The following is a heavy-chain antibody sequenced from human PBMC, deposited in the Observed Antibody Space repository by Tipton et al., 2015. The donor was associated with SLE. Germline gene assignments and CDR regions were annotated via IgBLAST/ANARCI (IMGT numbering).Heavy chain of an antibody. CDR3: ASGTMVQGVILAFDI. CDR2: ISSSSSYI. CDR1: GFTFFMNS. Sequence: SLRLSCAASGFTFFMNSMTWVRQAPGKGLEWVSSISSSSSYIYYADSVKGRFTISRDNAKNSLYLQMNSLRAEDTAVYYCASGTMVQGVILAFDIWGQGTMVTVSS. V-gene: IGHV3-21*03. D-gene: IGHD3-10*01. J-gene: IGHJ3*02.